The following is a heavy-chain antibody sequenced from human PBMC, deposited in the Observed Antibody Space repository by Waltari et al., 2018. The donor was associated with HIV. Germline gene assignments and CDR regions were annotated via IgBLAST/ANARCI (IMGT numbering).Heavy chain of an antibody. CDR3: AKDANTFHEFGPNWLDP. J-gene: IGHJ5*02. V-gene: IGHV3-33*06. CDR2: IWYDGTEK. Sequence: QVQLVESGGGVVMPGRSLRLSCETSGFTFKSYGMHWFRQAPGKGLEWVAVIWYDGTEKHYVDSVKGRFVISRDNSKNTLYLQMNSLRPEDTAMYYCAKDANTFHEFGPNWLDPWGQGTLVIVSS. D-gene: IGHD3-10*01. CDR1: GFTFKSYG.